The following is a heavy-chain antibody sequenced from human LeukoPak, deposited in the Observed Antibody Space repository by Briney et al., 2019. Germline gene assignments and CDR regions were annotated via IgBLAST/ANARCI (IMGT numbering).Heavy chain of an antibody. CDR1: GFTFSSYW. V-gene: IGHV3-7*01. J-gene: IGHJ4*02. CDR3: AREYCGGDCYYGY. CDR2: IKQDGSEK. D-gene: IGHD2-21*01. Sequence: GGSLRLSCAASGFTFSSYWMSWVRQAPGKGLEWVANIKQDGSEKYYVDSVKGRFTISRDNAKNSLYLQMNSLRAEDTAVCYCAREYCGGDCYYGYWGQGTLVTVSS.